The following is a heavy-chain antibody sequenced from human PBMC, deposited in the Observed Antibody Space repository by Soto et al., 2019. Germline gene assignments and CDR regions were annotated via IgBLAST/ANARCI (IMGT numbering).Heavy chain of an antibody. CDR3: SGIEVTNTFNH. J-gene: IGHJ4*02. CDR1: GFIFSRYG. Sequence: GGSLRLSCAASGFIFSRYGMHWVRQAPGKGLEWVALISYDGSNRHYADSVKGRFTISRDNSRNTMDLQMNSLRGDDTAIYYCSGIEVTNTFNHWGQGTLVTVSS. CDR2: ISYDGSNR. D-gene: IGHD6-19*01. V-gene: IGHV3-30*03.